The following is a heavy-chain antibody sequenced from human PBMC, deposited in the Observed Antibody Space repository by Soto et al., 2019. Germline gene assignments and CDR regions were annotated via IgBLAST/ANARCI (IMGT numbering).Heavy chain of an antibody. D-gene: IGHD3-10*01. Sequence: GGSLKLSFATFRFTFSNAWMDCVYKAAWAGLEWVGRLKSKTDGGTTDYAAPVKGRFTISRDDSKNTLYLQMNSLKTEDTAVYYCTTDRYYYGSGSLYWGQGTLVTVSS. V-gene: IGHV3-15*07. CDR1: RFTFSNAW. CDR3: TTDRYYYGSGSLY. CDR2: LKSKTDGGTT. J-gene: IGHJ4*02.